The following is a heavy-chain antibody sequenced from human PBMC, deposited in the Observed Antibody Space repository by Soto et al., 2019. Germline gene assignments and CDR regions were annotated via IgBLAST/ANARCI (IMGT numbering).Heavy chain of an antibody. CDR1: GDTFIKYD. CDR3: ARELRTLASPLDL. V-gene: IGHV1-8*01. CDR2: MNPSNGNA. J-gene: IGHJ5*02. D-gene: IGHD3-3*02. Sequence: QVQLVQSGAEVKKPGASVKVSCKASGDTFIKYDINWVRQATGQGLEWMGWMNPSNGNAGYAQNFRGRVTMTRNTSISTAYMELSGLRYEDTAVYYCARELRTLASPLDLWGQGTLVTV.